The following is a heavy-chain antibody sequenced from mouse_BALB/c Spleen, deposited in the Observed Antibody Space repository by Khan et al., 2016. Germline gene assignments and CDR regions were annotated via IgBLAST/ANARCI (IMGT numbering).Heavy chain of an antibody. Sequence: QVQLKESGPGLVAPSQSLSITCTVSGFSLTSYGVHWVRQPPGKGLEWLGVIWAGGSTNYNSALMSRLSISTDNSTSHVFLKMNSLQTADTAMYSWERREDIWGQGTTLTVAS. D-gene: IGHD1-3*01. J-gene: IGHJ2*01. CDR2: IWAGGST. CDR1: GFSLTSYG. CDR3: ERREDI. V-gene: IGHV2-9*02.